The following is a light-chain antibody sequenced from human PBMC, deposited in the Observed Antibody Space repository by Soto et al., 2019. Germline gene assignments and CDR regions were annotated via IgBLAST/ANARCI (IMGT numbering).Light chain of an antibody. V-gene: IGLV2-14*01. J-gene: IGLJ1*01. CDR3: NSYRTVSTYV. CDR2: DVG. Sequence: QSALTQPASVSGSPGQSITIACTGTSSDIGGYNFVSWYQQHPGKAPKLLIYDVGNRPSGVSNRFSGSKSGNTASLTISGLQAGDEAHDYCNSYRTVSTYVFGTGTKVTVL. CDR1: SSDIGGYNF.